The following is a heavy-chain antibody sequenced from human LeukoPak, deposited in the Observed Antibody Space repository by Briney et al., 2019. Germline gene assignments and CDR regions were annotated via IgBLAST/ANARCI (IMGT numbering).Heavy chain of an antibody. J-gene: IGHJ5*02. D-gene: IGHD4-23*01. CDR3: ARGGESEGNFGGHNWFDP. V-gene: IGHV1-18*01. CDR1: GYTFTSYG. CDR2: ISAYNGNT. Sequence: GASVKVSCKASGYTFTSYGISWVRQAPGQGLEWMGWISAYNGNTNYAQKLQGRVTMTTDTPTSTAYMELSSLRSEDTAVYYCARGGESEGNFGGHNWFDPWGQGTLVTVSS.